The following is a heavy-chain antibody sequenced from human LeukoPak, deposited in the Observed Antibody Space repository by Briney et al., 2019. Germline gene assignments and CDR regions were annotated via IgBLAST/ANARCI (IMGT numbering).Heavy chain of an antibody. D-gene: IGHD3-10*01. CDR2: ISGSGGST. J-gene: IGHJ4*02. CDR3: ARGLAFGSGIHY. Sequence: PGGSLRLSCAASGFTFSSYAMSWVRQAPGKGLEWVSAISGSGGSTYYADSVKGRFTISRDNSKNTLYLQMNSLRAEDTAVYYCARGLAFGSGIHYWGQGTLVTVSS. V-gene: IGHV3-23*01. CDR1: GFTFSSYA.